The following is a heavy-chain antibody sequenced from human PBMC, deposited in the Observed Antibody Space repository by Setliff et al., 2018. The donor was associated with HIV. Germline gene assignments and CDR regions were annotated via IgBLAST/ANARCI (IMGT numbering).Heavy chain of an antibody. CDR1: GFTFSAYN. Sequence: PGGSLRLSCEASGFTFSAYNMNWVRQAPGKGLEWVSAIIESGGTFYTDSVKGRFTISRDNSKNTLYLQMNSLRAEDTAVYYCAKVTSFWFEDYWGQGTLVTVSS. CDR2: IIESGGT. D-gene: IGHD2-2*01. V-gene: IGHV3-23*01. J-gene: IGHJ4*02. CDR3: AKVTSFWFEDY.